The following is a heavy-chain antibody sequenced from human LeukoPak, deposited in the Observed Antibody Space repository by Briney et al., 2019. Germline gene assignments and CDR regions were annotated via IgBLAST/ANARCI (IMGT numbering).Heavy chain of an antibody. CDR2: ISAYNGNT. CDR1: GYTFTSYG. CDR3: ARDMFRESFLDWSY. J-gene: IGHJ4*02. V-gene: IGHV1-18*01. Sequence: ASVKVSCKASGYTFTSYGISWVRQAPGQGLEWMGWISAYNGNTNYAQKLQGRVTMTTDTSTSTAYMELRSLRSDDTAVYYCARDMFRESFLDWSYWGQGTLVTVSS. D-gene: IGHD3-10*02.